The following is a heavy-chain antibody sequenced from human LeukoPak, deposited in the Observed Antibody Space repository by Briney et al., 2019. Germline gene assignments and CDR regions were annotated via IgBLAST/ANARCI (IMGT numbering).Heavy chain of an antibody. CDR2: ISSSSSYI. J-gene: IGHJ4*02. Sequence: GSLRLSCAASGFTFSSYSMNWVRQAPGKGLEWVSSISSSSSYIYYADSVKGRFTISRDNAKNSLYLQMNSLRAEDTAVYYCARSDYYDSSGYYNPIFDYWGQGTLVTVSS. CDR1: GFTFSSYS. CDR3: ARSDYYDSSGYYNPIFDY. D-gene: IGHD3-22*01. V-gene: IGHV3-21*01.